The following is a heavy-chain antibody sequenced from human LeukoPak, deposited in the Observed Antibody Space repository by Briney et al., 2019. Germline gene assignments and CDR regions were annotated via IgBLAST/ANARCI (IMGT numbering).Heavy chain of an antibody. CDR2: IYYSGST. V-gene: IGHV4-39*07. CDR1: GGSISSSSYY. CDR3: ARAPVLRFLEWLLLGAFDI. Sequence: KPSETLSLTCTVSGGSISSSSYYWGWIRQPPGKGLEWIGSIYYSGSTYYNPSLKSRVTISVDTSKNQFSLKLSSVTAADTAVYYCARAPVLRFLEWLLLGAFDIWGQGTMVTVSS. J-gene: IGHJ3*02. D-gene: IGHD3-3*01.